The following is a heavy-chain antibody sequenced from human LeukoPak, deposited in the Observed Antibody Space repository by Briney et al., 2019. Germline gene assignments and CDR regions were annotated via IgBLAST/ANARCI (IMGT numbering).Heavy chain of an antibody. CDR2: MNPKSGDT. Sequence: ASVKVSGKASGYIFIDYEINWVRQAPGQGLEWMGWMNPKSGDTGYEQKLQGRVTMTTDTSTSTAYMELRSLRSDDTAVYYCARDAYNWNDAGSFDYWGQGTLVTVSS. CDR3: ARDAYNWNDAGSFDY. J-gene: IGHJ4*02. CDR1: GYIFIDYE. V-gene: IGHV1-8*02. D-gene: IGHD1-1*01.